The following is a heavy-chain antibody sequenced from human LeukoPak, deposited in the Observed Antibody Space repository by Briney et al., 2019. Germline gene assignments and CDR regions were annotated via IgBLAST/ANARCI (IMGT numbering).Heavy chain of an antibody. Sequence: GGSLRLSCAASEFTFTTYWMSWVRQAPGKGLEWVANIKQDGSQKYYVDSVKGRFTISRDNAKSSLLLQMNSLRAEDTAVYYCAREARGDNYFDLWGRGTLVTVSS. V-gene: IGHV3-7*05. D-gene: IGHD4-17*01. J-gene: IGHJ2*01. CDR1: EFTFTTYW. CDR3: AREARGDNYFDL. CDR2: IKQDGSQK.